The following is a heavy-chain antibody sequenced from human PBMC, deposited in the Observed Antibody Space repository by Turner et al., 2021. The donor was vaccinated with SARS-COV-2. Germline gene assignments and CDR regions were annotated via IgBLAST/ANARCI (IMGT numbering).Heavy chain of an antibody. CDR3: ATRSVAVAGTNFVSY. CDR1: ADPFNGFC. J-gene: IGHJ4*02. CDR2: IHPNDGGE. D-gene: IGHD6-19*01. V-gene: IGHV1-2*02. Sequence: QVQLVQSGAGVKKPGASVKISCRASADPFNGFCSPWVRQAPGHGLGWMGSIHPNDGGENDAKKFQGRVSLTRDTSISTVYMERSGLRSDDAAVYCCATRSVAVAGTNFVSYWGQGSLVTVSS.